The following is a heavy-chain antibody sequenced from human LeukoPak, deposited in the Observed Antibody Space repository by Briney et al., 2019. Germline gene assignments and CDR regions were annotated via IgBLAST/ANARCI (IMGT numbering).Heavy chain of an antibody. D-gene: IGHD4-17*01. CDR1: GFTFSSYS. CDR2: ISYDGSNK. J-gene: IGHJ4*02. CDR3: ARGHTAVTRHFDF. Sequence: PGGSLRLSCAASGFTFSSYSMHWVRQAPGKGLEWVAVISYDGSNKYYADSVKGRFTISRDNSKNTLYLQMNSLRAEDTAVYYCARGHTAVTRHFDFWGQGTLVTVSS. V-gene: IGHV3-30*04.